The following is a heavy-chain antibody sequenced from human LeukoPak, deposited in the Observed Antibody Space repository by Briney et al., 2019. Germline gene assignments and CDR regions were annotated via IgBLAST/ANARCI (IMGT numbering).Heavy chain of an antibody. Sequence: PGESLKISCKGSGYSFTSYWIGWVRQMPGEGLEWMGIIYPGDSDTRYSPSFQGQVTISADKSISTAYLQWSSLKASDTAIYYCARPGYSGYDALDYWGQGTLVTVSS. CDR2: IYPGDSDT. D-gene: IGHD5-12*01. J-gene: IGHJ4*02. CDR3: ARPGYSGYDALDY. CDR1: GYSFTSYW. V-gene: IGHV5-51*01.